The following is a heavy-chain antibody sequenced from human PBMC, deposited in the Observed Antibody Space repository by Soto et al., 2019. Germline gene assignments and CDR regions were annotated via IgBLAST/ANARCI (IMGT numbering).Heavy chain of an antibody. CDR1: GGSISSGAYY. V-gene: IGHV4-31*03. CDR3: ARYIITMVRGVPNWFDP. D-gene: IGHD3-10*01. CDR2: IYYSGST. Sequence: SETLSLTCTVSGGSISSGAYYWSWIRQHPGKGLEWIGNIYYSGSTYYNPSLKSRITISVDTSKNQFSLKLISVTAADTAVYYCARYIITMVRGVPNWFDPRAQRTLVTVSS. J-gene: IGHJ5*02.